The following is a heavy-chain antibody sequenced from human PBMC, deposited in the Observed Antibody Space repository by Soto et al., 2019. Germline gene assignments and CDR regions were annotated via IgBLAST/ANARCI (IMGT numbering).Heavy chain of an antibody. V-gene: IGHV4-59*01. D-gene: IGHD6-6*01. CDR2: IYYSGST. Sequence: SETLSLTCTVSGGSISGYCWSWIRQPPGKGLEWIGFIYYSGSTNYNPSLKSRVTISVDTSKNQFSLKLSSVTAADTAVYYCAREGQSSSSGWFDPWGQGTLVTVSS. CDR1: GGSISGYC. J-gene: IGHJ5*02. CDR3: AREGQSSSSGWFDP.